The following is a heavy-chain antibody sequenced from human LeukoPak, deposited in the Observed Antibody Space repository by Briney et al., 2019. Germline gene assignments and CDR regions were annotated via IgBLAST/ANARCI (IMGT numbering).Heavy chain of an antibody. D-gene: IGHD3-3*01. CDR2: ISAYNGNT. CDR3: ARDRPFGVVTHYYYYYYMDV. CDR1: GYTFTSYG. V-gene: IGHV1-18*01. J-gene: IGHJ6*03. Sequence: ASVTVSCKASGYTFTSYGISWVRQAPGQGLEWMGWISAYNGNTNYAQKLQGRVTMTTDTSTSTAYMELRSLRSDDTAVYYCARDRPFGVVTHYYYYYYMDVWGKGTTVTVSS.